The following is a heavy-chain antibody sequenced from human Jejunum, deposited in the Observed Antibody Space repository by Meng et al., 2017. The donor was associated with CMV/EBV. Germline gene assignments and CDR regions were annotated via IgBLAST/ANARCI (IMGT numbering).Heavy chain of an antibody. CDR2: IYYKGST. CDR3: ARDALTVSPYYYGMGV. V-gene: IGHV4-31*02. CDR1: SINSADTY. D-gene: IGHD4-11*01. Sequence: SINSADTYWTWIRQLPCQGLEWIGYIYYKGSTFYNPSLRSRLSISLDTSKNQFSLSLDSVTAADTAVYFCARDALTVSPYYYGMGVWGQGTTVTVSS. J-gene: IGHJ6*02.